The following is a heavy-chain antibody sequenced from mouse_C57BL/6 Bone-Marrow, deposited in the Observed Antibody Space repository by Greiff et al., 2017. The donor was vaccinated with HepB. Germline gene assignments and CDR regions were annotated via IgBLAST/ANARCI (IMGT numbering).Heavy chain of an antibody. Sequence: EVKLVESGPELVKPGASVKIPCKASGYTFTDYNMDWVKQSHGKSLEWIGDINPNNGGTIYNQKFKGKATLTVDKSSSTAYMELRSLTSEDTAVYYCAREGSYYGEVDYWGQGTTLTVSS. V-gene: IGHV1-18*01. CDR1: GYTFTDYN. D-gene: IGHD2-10*01. CDR2: INPNNGGT. J-gene: IGHJ2*01. CDR3: AREGSYYGEVDY.